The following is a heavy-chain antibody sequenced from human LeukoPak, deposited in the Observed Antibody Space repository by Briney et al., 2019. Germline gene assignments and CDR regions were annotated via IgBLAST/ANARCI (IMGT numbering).Heavy chain of an antibody. CDR1: GVSISSYY. CDR3: ARNFYASSGYYLDDFYFDF. CDR2: IYTSGST. J-gene: IGHJ4*02. V-gene: IGHV4-4*09. Sequence: PSETLSLTCTVSGVSISSYYWSWLRQPPGKGLEWIGYIYTSGSTNYNPSLKSRVTISVDTSTNQFSLRLISVTAADTALYYCARNFYASSGYYLDDFYFDFWGQGTLVTVSS. D-gene: IGHD3-22*01.